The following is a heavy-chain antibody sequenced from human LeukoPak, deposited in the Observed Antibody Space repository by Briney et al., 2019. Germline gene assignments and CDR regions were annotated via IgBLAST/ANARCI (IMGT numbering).Heavy chain of an antibody. CDR2: FDPEDGET. D-gene: IGHD3-22*01. Sequence: ASVKVSCKVSGYTLTELSMHWVRQAPGKGLEWMGGFDPEDGETIYAQKFQGRVTMTEDTSTDTAYMELSSLRSEDTAVYYCATLTRGYYDSSGYLFTYSFFDYWGQGTLVTVPS. CDR1: GYTLTELS. V-gene: IGHV1-24*01. CDR3: ATLTRGYYDSSGYLFTYSFFDY. J-gene: IGHJ4*02.